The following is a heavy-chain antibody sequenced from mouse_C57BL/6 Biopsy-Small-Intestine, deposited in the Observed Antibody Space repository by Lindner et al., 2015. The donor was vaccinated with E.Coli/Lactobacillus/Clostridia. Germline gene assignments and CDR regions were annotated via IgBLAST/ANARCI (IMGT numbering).Heavy chain of an antibody. V-gene: IGHV1-53*01. CDR2: INAGAGTT. CDR1: GYTFTSYY. CDR3: ASAPHTAAGTKTYFDY. D-gene: IGHD1-3*01. Sequence: SVKVSCKASGYTFTSYYMHWVRQAPGQGLEWMGIINAGAGTTTYAQKFRGRVTMTRDTSTSTVYMELSSLKSEDTAVYYCASAPHTAAGTKTYFDYWGQGTLVAVSS. J-gene: IGHJ2*01.